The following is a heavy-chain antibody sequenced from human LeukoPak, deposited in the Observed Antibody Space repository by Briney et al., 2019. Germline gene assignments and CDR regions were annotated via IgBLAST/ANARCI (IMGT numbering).Heavy chain of an antibody. CDR3: ARDHEDIVVVPAAPTSLYYYYMDV. D-gene: IGHD2-2*01. CDR1: GFTFSSYW. Sequence: GGSLRLSCAASGFTFSSYWMSWVRQAPGKGLEWVANIKQDGSEKYYVDSVKGRFTISRDNAKNSLYLQMNSLRAEDTAVYYCARDHEDIVVVPAAPTSLYYYYMDVWGKGTTVTVSS. J-gene: IGHJ6*03. CDR2: IKQDGSEK. V-gene: IGHV3-7*01.